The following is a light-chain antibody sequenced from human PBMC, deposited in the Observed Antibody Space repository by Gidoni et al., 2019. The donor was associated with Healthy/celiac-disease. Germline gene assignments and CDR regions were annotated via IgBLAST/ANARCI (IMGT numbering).Light chain of an antibody. J-gene: IGKJ1*01. CDR1: QSINNW. Sequence: DIQMTQSPSTLSASVGDRVTIPCRASQSINNWLAWYQQKPGKAPKLLIYKASSLESGVPSRFSGSGSGTEFTLTISSLQPDDFATYYCQQYNSYPWTFXQXTKVEIK. CDR3: QQYNSYPWT. V-gene: IGKV1-5*03. CDR2: KAS.